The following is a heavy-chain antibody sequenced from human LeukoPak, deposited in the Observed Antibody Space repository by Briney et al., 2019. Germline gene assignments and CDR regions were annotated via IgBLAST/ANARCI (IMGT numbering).Heavy chain of an antibody. V-gene: IGHV4-30-4*01. D-gene: IGHD3-10*01. Sequence: SQTLSLTCAVAGDSISSTGYYLSWVRQPPRKGMECMGYIDHSGSTYYNPSLKSRITISVDTSKTQFSLNLSTVTAADTAVYYCASPMVRGEYYFDYWGQGTLVTVSS. CDR3: ASPMVRGEYYFDY. CDR1: GDSISSTGYY. CDR2: IDHSGST. J-gene: IGHJ4*02.